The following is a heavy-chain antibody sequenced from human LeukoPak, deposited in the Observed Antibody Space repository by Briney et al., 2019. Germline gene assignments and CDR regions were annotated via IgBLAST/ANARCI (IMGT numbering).Heavy chain of an antibody. CDR3: ARDPYSSSGHY. CDR2: ISSSGSTI. CDR1: GFTFSDCY. Sequence: GRSLRLACAASGFTFSDCYMSWIRQAPGKGLEWVSYISSSGSTIYYADSVKGRFTISRDNAKNSLYLQMNSLRAEDTAVYYCARDPYSSSGHYWGQGTLVTVSS. V-gene: IGHV3-11*01. J-gene: IGHJ4*02. D-gene: IGHD6-6*01.